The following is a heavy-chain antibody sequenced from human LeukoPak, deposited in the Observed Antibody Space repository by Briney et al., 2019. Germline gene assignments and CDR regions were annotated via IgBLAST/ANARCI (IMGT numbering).Heavy chain of an antibody. J-gene: IGHJ6*03. Sequence: PGGSLRLSCAASGFTFSNYWMTWVRQAPGKGLEWVADIKQDGSEKLYVNSVRGRFTISRDNAKMSLFLRMNSLRAEDTAVYYCARDNGVVHGVYYMDVWGKGTTVTVS. D-gene: IGHD3-3*01. CDR1: GFTFSNYW. CDR2: IKQDGSEK. CDR3: ARDNGVVHGVYYMDV. V-gene: IGHV3-7*01.